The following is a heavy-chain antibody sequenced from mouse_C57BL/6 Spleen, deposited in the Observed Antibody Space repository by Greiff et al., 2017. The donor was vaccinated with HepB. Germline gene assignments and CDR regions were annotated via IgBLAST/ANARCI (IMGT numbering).Heavy chain of an antibody. J-gene: IGHJ3*01. V-gene: IGHV3-6*01. CDR2: ISYDGSN. Sequence: EVKLQESGPGLVKPSQSLSLTCSVTGYSITSGYYWNWIRQFPGNILEWMGYISYDGSNNYNPSLKNRISITRDTSKNQFFLKLNSVTTEDTATYDCARGSPWFAYWGQGTLVTVSA. CDR1: GYSITSGYY. CDR3: ARGSPWFAY.